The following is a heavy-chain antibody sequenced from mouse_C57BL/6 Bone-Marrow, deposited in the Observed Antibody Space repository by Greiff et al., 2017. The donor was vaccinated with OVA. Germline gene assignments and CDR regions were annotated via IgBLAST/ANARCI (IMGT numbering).Heavy chain of an antibody. Sequence: ESGPGLVKPSQSLSLTCSVTGYSITSGYYWNWIRQFPGNKLEWMGYISYDGSNNYNPSLKNLISITRDTSKNQFFLKLNSVTTEDTATYYCARETLLLWFAYWGQGTLVTVSA. J-gene: IGHJ3*01. V-gene: IGHV3-6*01. CDR2: ISYDGSN. CDR1: GYSITSGYY. D-gene: IGHD2-3*01. CDR3: ARETLLLWFAY.